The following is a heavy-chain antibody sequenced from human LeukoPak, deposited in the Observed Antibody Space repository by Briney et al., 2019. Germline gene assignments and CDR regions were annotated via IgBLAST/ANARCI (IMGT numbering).Heavy chain of an antibody. D-gene: IGHD6-13*01. J-gene: IGHJ4*02. CDR2: ISGSGGNT. Sequence: GGSLRLSCAASGFTFNSYAMSWVRQAPGKGRVWVTAISGSGGNTLHAHHVKGRFTIDRDNYKNTLYLQRNSLRAEDMAVYLCANPREQQLVLAFDYWGQGTLVTVSS. V-gene: IGHV3-23*01. CDR1: GFTFNSYA. CDR3: ANPREQQLVLAFDY.